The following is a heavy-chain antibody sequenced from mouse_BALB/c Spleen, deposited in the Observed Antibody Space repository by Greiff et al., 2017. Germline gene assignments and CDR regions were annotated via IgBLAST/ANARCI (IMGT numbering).Heavy chain of an antibody. D-gene: IGHD1-1*02. V-gene: IGHV2-9*02. CDR3: AREDYGLAY. Sequence: VKLEESGPGLVAPSQSLSITCTVSGFSLTSYGVHWVRQPPGKGLEWLGVIWAGGSTNYNSALMSRLSISKDNSKSQVFLKMNSLQTDDTAMYYCAREDYGLAYWGQGTLVTVSA. CDR2: IWAGGST. J-gene: IGHJ3*01. CDR1: GFSLTSYG.